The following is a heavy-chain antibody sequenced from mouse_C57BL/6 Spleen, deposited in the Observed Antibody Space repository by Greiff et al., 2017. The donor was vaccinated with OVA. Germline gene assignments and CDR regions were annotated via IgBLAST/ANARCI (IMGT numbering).Heavy chain of an antibody. Sequence: QVQLQQPGAELVRPGTSVKLSCKASGYTFTSYWMHWVKQRPGQGLEWIGVIDPSDSYTNYTQKFKGKATLTVDTSSSTAYMQLSSLTSEDSAADYCARKGNSYDMDYWGQGTSVTVSS. V-gene: IGHV1-59*01. J-gene: IGHJ4*01. CDR2: IDPSDSYT. D-gene: IGHD2-1*01. CDR1: GYTFTSYW. CDR3: ARKGNSYDMDY.